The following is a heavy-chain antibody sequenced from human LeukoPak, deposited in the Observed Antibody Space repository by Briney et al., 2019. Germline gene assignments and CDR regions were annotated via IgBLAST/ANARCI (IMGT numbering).Heavy chain of an antibody. J-gene: IGHJ5*02. CDR1: GGSFSGCY. D-gene: IGHD5-12*01. CDR3: ARLRRYNWFDP. V-gene: IGHV4-34*01. Sequence: SETLSLTCAVCGGSFSGCYWSWIRQPPGKGLEWIGEINHSGSTTYNPSLKSRVTISVDTSKNQFSLKLSSVTAADTAVYYCARLRRYNWFDPWGQGTLVTVSS. CDR2: INHSGST.